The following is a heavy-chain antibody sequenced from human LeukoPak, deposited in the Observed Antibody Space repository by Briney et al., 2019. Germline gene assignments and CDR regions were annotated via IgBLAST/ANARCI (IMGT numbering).Heavy chain of an antibody. Sequence: ASVKVSCKASGYTFTRNVVNWVRQAPGQGLEWMGKINTNTGSPTYAQGFTGRFVFSLDTAVSTTYLQISSLKAEDTAVYYCARDSSTGFAHGFDIWGQGTMVTVSS. CDR1: GYTFTRNV. D-gene: IGHD3-10*01. V-gene: IGHV7-4-1*02. CDR3: ARDSSTGFAHGFDI. CDR2: INTNTGSP. J-gene: IGHJ3*02.